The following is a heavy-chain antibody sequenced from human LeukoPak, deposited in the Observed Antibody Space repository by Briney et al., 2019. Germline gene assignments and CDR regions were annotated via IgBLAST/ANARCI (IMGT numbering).Heavy chain of an antibody. CDR1: GFTFSSCG. CDR2: ISYDGSNK. CDR3: AKVPYSNYYYYGMDV. V-gene: IGHV3-30*18. J-gene: IGHJ6*02. Sequence: GGSLRLSCAASGFTFSSCGMPWVRQAPGKGLEWVAVISYDGSNKYYADSVKGRFTISRDNSKNTLYLQMNSLRAEDTAVYYCAKVPYSNYYYYGMDVWGQGTTVTVSS. D-gene: IGHD4-11*01.